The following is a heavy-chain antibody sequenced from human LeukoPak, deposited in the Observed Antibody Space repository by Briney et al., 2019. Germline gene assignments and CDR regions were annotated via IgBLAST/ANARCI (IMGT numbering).Heavy chain of an antibody. D-gene: IGHD5-12*01. CDR2: IIPIFGTA. CDR1: GGTFSSYA. Sequence: SVKVSCKASGGTFSSYAISWVRQAPGQGLEWMGRIIPIFGTANYAQKFQGRVTITTDESTSTAYMELSSLRSGDTAVYYCASTDMVMGYYFDYWGQGTLVTVSS. CDR3: ASTDMVMGYYFDY. V-gene: IGHV1-69*05. J-gene: IGHJ4*02.